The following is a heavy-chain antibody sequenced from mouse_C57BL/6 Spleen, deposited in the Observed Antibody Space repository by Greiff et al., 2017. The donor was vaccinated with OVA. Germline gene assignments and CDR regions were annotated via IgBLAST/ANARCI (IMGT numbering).Heavy chain of an antibody. J-gene: IGHJ2*01. CDR1: GYTFTSYW. CDR2: IYPSDSET. CDR3: ARRGPYYYGSTLDY. D-gene: IGHD1-1*01. V-gene: IGHV1-61*01. Sequence: QVQLQQPGAELVRPGSSVKLSCKASGYTFTSYWMDWVKQRPGQGLEWIGNIYPSDSETHYNQKFKDKATLTVDKSSSTAYMQLSSLTSEDSAVYYGARRGPYYYGSTLDYWGQGTTLTVSS.